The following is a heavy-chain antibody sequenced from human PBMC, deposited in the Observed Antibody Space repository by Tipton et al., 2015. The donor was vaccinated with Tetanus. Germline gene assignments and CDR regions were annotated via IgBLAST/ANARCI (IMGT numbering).Heavy chain of an antibody. CDR3: ARGITDGYNRRFDY. CDR2: ISNGNP. CDR1: RGPISSYY. Sequence: TLSLTCSVSRGPISSYYWSWIRQPAGKGLEWIGHISNGNPDYTPSLKSRVTLSVDTSKNEFSLKLHSVNAADTGVYYFARGITDGYNRRFDYWGQGTLVTVSS. D-gene: IGHD5-24*01. V-gene: IGHV4-4*07. J-gene: IGHJ4*02.